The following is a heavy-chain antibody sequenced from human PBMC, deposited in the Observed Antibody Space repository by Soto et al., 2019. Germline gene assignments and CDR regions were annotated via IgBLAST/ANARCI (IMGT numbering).Heavy chain of an antibody. J-gene: IGHJ5*02. CDR2: ISGSGFKK. CDR3: AKNQGVELVPLATVDWFDP. D-gene: IGHD1-26*01. CDR1: GFIFENFG. V-gene: IGHV3-23*01. Sequence: GGSLRLSCAASGFIFENFGMSWVRQAPGKGLEWISSISGSGFKKYYADSVKGRFTISRDNSKSTVYLELNNLSAEDTAVYHCAKNQGVELVPLATVDWFDPWGQGSLVTVYS.